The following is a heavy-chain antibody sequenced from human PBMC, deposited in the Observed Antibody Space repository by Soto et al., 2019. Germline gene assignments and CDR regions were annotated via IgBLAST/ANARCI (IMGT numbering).Heavy chain of an antibody. Sequence: GESLKISCKGSGYSFSTYWLGWVRQMPGKGLEWMGIIYPGDSDTRYSPSFQGQVSISADKSISTAYLQWSSLKASDTAMYYCARSSKMATITGYFDSWGQGTLVTVSS. CDR1: GYSFSTYW. D-gene: IGHD5-12*01. V-gene: IGHV5-51*01. J-gene: IGHJ4*02. CDR2: IYPGDSDT. CDR3: ARSSKMATITGYFDS.